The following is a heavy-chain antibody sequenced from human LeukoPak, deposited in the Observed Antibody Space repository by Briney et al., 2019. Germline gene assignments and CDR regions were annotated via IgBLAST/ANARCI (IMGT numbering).Heavy chain of an antibody. J-gene: IGHJ4*02. CDR1: GYTFSRYW. CDR3: TTDTFGARDS. D-gene: IGHD3-10*01. V-gene: IGHV3-74*01. Sequence: SGGSLRLSCAASGYTFSRYWMRWVRQGPGKGLVWVSRINEDGSSTSYAESVRGRFTISRANAKNTLYLQMNSLRAEDAAVYYCTTDTFGARDSWGQGTLVTVSS. CDR2: INEDGSST.